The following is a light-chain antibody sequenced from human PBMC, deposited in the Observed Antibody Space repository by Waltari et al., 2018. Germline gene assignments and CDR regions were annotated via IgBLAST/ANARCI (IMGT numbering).Light chain of an antibody. Sequence: QSALTQPASVSGSPAQSITISCTGTNSDIGGYNYVSWYQQSPGKAPKLMIYAVTNRPSGISNRFAGFKSGNTASLTISGLQAEDEAVYYCSSYTSGSTWVFGGGTKVTVL. CDR2: AVT. CDR3: SSYTSGSTWV. J-gene: IGLJ3*02. CDR1: NSDIGGYNY. V-gene: IGLV2-14*01.